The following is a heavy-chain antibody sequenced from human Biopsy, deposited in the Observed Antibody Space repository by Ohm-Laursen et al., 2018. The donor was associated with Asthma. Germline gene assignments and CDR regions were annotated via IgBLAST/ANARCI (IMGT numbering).Heavy chain of an antibody. CDR3: AKDRDYDILTGPPGFDY. CDR1: GFTFSSYA. V-gene: IGHV3-23*01. D-gene: IGHD3-9*01. Sequence: GSLRLSCAASGFTFSSYAMSWVRQAPGKGLEGVSAISGSGGSTYYADSVKGRFTISRDNSKNTLYLQMNSLRAEDTAVYYCAKDRDYDILTGPPGFDYWGQGTLVTVSS. J-gene: IGHJ4*02. CDR2: ISGSGGST.